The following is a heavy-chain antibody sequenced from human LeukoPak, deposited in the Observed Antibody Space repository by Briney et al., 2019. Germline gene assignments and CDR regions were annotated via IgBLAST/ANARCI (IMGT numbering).Heavy chain of an antibody. Sequence: WASVKVSCKASSYTFDIYAISCVRQAPEQGLEWMGGIITMFDTPNYAQRFQRRLTITADKYTRTAYMELSSLRSEDTAVYYCARADNWQGAKGDWRQGTMVTVSS. J-gene: IGHJ3*01. V-gene: IGHV1-69*06. CDR3: ARADNWQGAKGD. CDR2: IITMFDTP. CDR1: SYTFDIYA. D-gene: IGHD3-16*01.